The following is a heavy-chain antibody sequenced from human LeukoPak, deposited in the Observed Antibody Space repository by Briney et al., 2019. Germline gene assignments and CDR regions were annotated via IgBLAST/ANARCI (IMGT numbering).Heavy chain of an antibody. Sequence: PGGSLRLSCAASGFTFSSYNMHWVRQAPGKGLEWVSLISYDESSEYYADSVKGRFTISRDNSKNTLYLQMNSLRADDTAVYYCARTQHSSGWYPNAFDVWGQGTMVTVSS. D-gene: IGHD6-19*01. V-gene: IGHV3-30*04. J-gene: IGHJ3*01. CDR2: ISYDESSE. CDR3: ARTQHSSGWYPNAFDV. CDR1: GFTFSSYN.